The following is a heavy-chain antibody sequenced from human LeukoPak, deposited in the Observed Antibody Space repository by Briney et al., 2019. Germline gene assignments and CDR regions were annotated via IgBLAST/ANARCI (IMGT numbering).Heavy chain of an antibody. Sequence: GGSLRLSCAASGFTFSSYSMNWVRQAPGKGLEWVSSISSSSSYIYYADSVKGRFTISRDNAKNSLYLQMNSLRAEDTAVYYCAREWFGELLDGYWGQGTLVTVSA. CDR1: GFTFSSYS. D-gene: IGHD3-10*01. CDR2: ISSSSSYI. V-gene: IGHV3-21*01. J-gene: IGHJ4*02. CDR3: AREWFGELLDGY.